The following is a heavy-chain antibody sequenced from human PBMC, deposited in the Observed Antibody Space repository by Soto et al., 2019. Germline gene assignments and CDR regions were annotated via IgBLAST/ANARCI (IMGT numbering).Heavy chain of an antibody. J-gene: IGHJ6*02. D-gene: IGHD6-19*01. CDR1: GYSFTSYW. V-gene: IGHV5-10-1*01. CDR2: IDPSDPYT. CDR3: ARGGAVAGYYGMDG. Sequence: GASLKISCQSSGYSFTSYWLSQVRHITCQGLEWIWRIDPSDPYTNYSPSFQCHVTISADKSISTAYLQWSSLKASDTAMYYCARGGAVAGYYGMDGGGQGTTVTVSS.